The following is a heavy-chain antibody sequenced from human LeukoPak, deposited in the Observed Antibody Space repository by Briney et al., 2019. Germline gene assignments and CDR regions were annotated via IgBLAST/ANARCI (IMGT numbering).Heavy chain of an antibody. J-gene: IGHJ4*02. D-gene: IGHD3-9*01. CDR2: INPNSGGT. Sequence: ASVKVSCKASGYTFTSYYMHWVRQAPGQGLGWMGWINPNSGGTNYAQKFQGRVTMTRDTSISTAYMELSRLRSDDTAVYFCARGGGGNSDFLTTYTGASLSFDYWGQGALVTVSS. V-gene: IGHV1-2*02. CDR3: ARGGGGNSDFLTTYTGASLSFDY. CDR1: GYTFTSYY.